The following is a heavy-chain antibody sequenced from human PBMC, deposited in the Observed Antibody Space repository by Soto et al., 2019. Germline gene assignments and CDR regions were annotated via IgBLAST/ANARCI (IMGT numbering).Heavy chain of an antibody. Sequence: QVQLVQSGGELKRPGASVKVSCKTSGYNFSNYGITWVRQAPGQPLEWLGWISLYSDGANYAQKFQGRVSMTTDTSTTTAYMELRSLRSDDTPVYYCARVVPGAEAWFGPWGQGTLVTVSS. CDR1: GYNFSNYG. V-gene: IGHV1-18*01. D-gene: IGHD2-2*01. CDR3: ARVVPGAEAWFGP. CDR2: ISLYSDGA. J-gene: IGHJ5*02.